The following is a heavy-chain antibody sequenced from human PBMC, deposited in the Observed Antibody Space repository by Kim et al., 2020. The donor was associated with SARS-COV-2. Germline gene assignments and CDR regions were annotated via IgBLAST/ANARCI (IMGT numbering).Heavy chain of an antibody. V-gene: IGHV3-74*01. D-gene: IGHD6-19*01. CDR2: IDTDGYSV. Sequence: GGSLRLSCAVTGFTLSRYWMHWVRQIPGKGLEGVSRIDTDGYSVNYADSVKGRFTSSRDSAENTLYLEMDSLRVEDSAVYYCVRGTSAWKGLDYWGQGVLAT. CDR3: VRGTSAWKGLDY. CDR1: GFTLSRYW. J-gene: IGHJ4*02.